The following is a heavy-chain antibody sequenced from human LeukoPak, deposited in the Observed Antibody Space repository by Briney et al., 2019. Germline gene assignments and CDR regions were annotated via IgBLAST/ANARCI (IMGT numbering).Heavy chain of an antibody. D-gene: IGHD3-10*01. CDR2: MSSGGTYI. Sequence: GGSLRLSCAASGFTFSSFAMTWVRQAPGKGLEWVSSMSSGGTYIYYADSVRGRFTISRDNAKNSLYLRMSSLRVEDTAVYYCARGEGYYASGSYYIDYWGQGTLVTVSS. J-gene: IGHJ4*02. CDR3: ARGEGYYASGSYYIDY. V-gene: IGHV3-21*01. CDR1: GFTFSSFA.